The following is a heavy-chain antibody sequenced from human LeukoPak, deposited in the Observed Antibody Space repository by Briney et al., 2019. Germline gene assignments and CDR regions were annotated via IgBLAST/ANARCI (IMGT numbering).Heavy chain of an antibody. V-gene: IGHV1-2*02. CDR2: INPNSGGT. Sequence: GASVKVSCKASGYTFTGYYMHWVRQAPGQGLEWMGWINPNSGGTNYAQKFQGRVTMTRDTSISTAYMELSRLRSDDTDVYYCERDSYSSSPNWFDPWGQGTLVTVSS. CDR1: GYTFTGYY. J-gene: IGHJ5*02. D-gene: IGHD6-6*01. CDR3: ERDSYSSSPNWFDP.